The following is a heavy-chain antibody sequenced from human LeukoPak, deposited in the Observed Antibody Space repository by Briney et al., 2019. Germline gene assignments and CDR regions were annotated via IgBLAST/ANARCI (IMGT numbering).Heavy chain of an antibody. CDR1: GFTFSSYA. Sequence: GWSLRLSCAASGFTFSSYAMSWVRQAPGRGLEWVSAISGSGGSTYYADSVKGRFTISRDNSKNTLYLQMDSLRAEDTAVYYCARDKDVYYFDYWGQGTLVTASS. D-gene: IGHD5-24*01. V-gene: IGHV3-23*01. CDR2: ISGSGGST. CDR3: ARDKDVYYFDY. J-gene: IGHJ4*02.